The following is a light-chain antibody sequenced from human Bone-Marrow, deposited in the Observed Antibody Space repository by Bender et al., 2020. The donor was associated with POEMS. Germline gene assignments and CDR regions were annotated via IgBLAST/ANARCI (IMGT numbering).Light chain of an antibody. CDR1: STDVGGYDY. Sequence: QSALTQPPSASGSPGQSVTISCTGTSTDVGGYDYVSWYQLHPGKAPKLLIYEVNKRPSGVPDRFSGSKSGNTASLTVSGLQAEDEADYYCSSFGRFNPYVFGTGTKVTVL. V-gene: IGLV2-8*01. CDR3: SSFGRFNPYV. CDR2: EVN. J-gene: IGLJ1*01.